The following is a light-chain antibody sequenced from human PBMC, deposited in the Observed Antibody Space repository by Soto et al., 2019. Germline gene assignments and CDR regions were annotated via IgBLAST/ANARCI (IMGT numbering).Light chain of an antibody. Sequence: EIVLTQSPATLSFTRGETATLSCRASQSVGSFLAWYQQKPGQAPRLLMYDATNRATGIPARFSGSGSVTDFTLTISSLEPEDFAVYYCQQRRNWPLTFGGGTKVDIK. CDR1: QSVGSF. CDR3: QQRRNWPLT. V-gene: IGKV3-11*01. CDR2: DAT. J-gene: IGKJ4*01.